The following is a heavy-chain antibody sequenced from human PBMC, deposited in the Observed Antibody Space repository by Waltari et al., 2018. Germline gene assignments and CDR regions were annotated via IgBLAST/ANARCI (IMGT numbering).Heavy chain of an antibody. CDR1: GDSMSSTDC. CDR3: ARDRGRGLYLDT. D-gene: IGHD2-15*01. J-gene: IGHJ5*02. CDR2: VRGDGGS. Sequence: QLQLQESGPGLVKPSGTLSLTCDVSGDSMSSTDCWSWVRQSPQKGLEWLGQVRGDGGSNYNPSFASRVTVSLDTSNNQFSLRMTSATAADTAMYYCARDRGRGLYLDTWGPGTLVTVSP. V-gene: IGHV4-4*02.